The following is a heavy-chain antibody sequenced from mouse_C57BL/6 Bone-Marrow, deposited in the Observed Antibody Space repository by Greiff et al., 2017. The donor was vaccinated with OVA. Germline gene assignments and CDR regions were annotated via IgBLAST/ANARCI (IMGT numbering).Heavy chain of an antibody. CDR3: SYYSNYVRFAY. CDR2: IRNKANNHAT. D-gene: IGHD2-5*01. Sequence: EVQLVESGGGLVQPGGSMKLSCAASGFTFSDAWMDWVRQSPEKGLEWVAEIRNKANNHATYYAESVKGRFTISRDDSKSSVYLQMNSLRAEDTGIYYCSYYSNYVRFAYWGQGTLVTVSA. V-gene: IGHV6-6*01. CDR1: GFTFSDAW. J-gene: IGHJ3*01.